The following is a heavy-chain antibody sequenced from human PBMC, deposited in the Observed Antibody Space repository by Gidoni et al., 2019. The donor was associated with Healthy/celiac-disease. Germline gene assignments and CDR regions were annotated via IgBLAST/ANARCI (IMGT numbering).Heavy chain of an antibody. CDR1: GFTFSSYG. D-gene: IGHD2-21*02. J-gene: IGHJ4*02. CDR2: IWYDGSNK. Sequence: QVQLVESGGGVVQPGRSLRLSCAASGFTFSSYGMHWVRQAQGKGLEWLSVIWYDGSNKYYADSVKGRFTISRDNSKNTLYLQMNSLRAEDTAVYYCARRSTYCGGDCFPDYWGQGTLVTVSS. CDR3: ARRSTYCGGDCFPDY. V-gene: IGHV3-33*01.